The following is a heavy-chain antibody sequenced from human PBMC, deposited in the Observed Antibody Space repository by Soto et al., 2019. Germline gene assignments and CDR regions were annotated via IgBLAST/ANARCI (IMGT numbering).Heavy chain of an antibody. J-gene: IGHJ5*02. D-gene: IGHD2-2*01. V-gene: IGHV4-4*07. CDR2: IYPTGST. CDR3: AKGRSEAVPGAMDT. Sequence: SETLSLTCTVSGDSFSNYYCNWVRKSAGKGLEWIGRIYPTGSTTYNPSLKSRLTMSVDTSKNQFSLRLTSMTAADTAVYYCAKGRSEAVPGAMDTWGQGTLVTVSS. CDR1: GDSFSNYY.